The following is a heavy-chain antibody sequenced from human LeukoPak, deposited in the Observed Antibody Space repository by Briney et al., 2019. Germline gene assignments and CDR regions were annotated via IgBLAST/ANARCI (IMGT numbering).Heavy chain of an antibody. V-gene: IGHV3-23*01. CDR3: AKDVVPDSGWDLDH. CDR2: IYGSGERT. CDR1: GFTFSTYS. D-gene: IGHD6-19*01. Sequence: PGGSLRLSCAASGFTFSTYSMTWVRQAPGKGLEWVSSIYGSGERTFYADSVRGRFTVSRDNPKNTLYLEMNSLRAEDTAVYFCAKDVVPDSGWDLDHWGQGTLVTVSS. J-gene: IGHJ4*02.